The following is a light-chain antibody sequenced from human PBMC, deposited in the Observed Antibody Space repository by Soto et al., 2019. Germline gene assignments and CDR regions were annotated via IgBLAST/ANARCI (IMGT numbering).Light chain of an antibody. CDR1: SSNIGKNA. CDR3: STWDDNLSVV. CDR2: SND. J-gene: IGLJ2*01. V-gene: IGLV1-36*01. Sequence: QSVLTQPPSVSEAPRQRVTISCSGSSSNIGKNAVNWYQQLPGEAPRLLIYSNDLRPSRVSDRFSGSKSGTSASLAISGLQSEDAADYYCSTWDDNLSVVFGGGTKLTVL.